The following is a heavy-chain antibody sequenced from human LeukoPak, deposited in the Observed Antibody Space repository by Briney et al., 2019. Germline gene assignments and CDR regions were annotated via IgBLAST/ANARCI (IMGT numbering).Heavy chain of an antibody. D-gene: IGHD2-2*01. Sequence: VASVRVSCKASGYTFTSYDINWVRQATGQGLEWMGWMNPNSGNTGYAQKFQGRVTMTRNTSISTAYMELSSLRSEDTAVYYCARLQRYCSSTSCPAGMGYYYYYYMDVWGKGTTVTISS. CDR2: MNPNSGNT. V-gene: IGHV1-8*01. CDR3: ARLQRYCSSTSCPAGMGYYYYYYMDV. J-gene: IGHJ6*03. CDR1: GYTFTSYD.